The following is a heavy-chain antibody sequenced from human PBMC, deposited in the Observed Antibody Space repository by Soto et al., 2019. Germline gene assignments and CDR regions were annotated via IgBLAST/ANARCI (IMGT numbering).Heavy chain of an antibody. Sequence: QVQLVQSGAEVKKPGSSGKVSCTASGGTFGNYAINWVRQAPGQGLEWMGGIIPVFGPGQNSQKFQDRVTITADIFSRTAYMELRSLRSDDTAFYFCATDKGLGTAFDRWGQGTLVTVSS. CDR1: GGTFGNYA. CDR3: ATDKGLGTAFDR. V-gene: IGHV1-69*06. D-gene: IGHD1-1*01. CDR2: IIPVFGPG. J-gene: IGHJ4*02.